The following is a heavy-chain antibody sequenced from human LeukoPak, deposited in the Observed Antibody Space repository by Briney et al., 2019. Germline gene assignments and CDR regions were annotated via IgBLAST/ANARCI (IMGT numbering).Heavy chain of an antibody. CDR1: GFTFSSYE. V-gene: IGHV3-48*03. CDR2: ISSSGSTI. J-gene: IGHJ4*02. Sequence: GGSLRLSCAASGFTFSSYEMNWVRQAPGKRLEWVSYISSSGSTIYYADSVKGRFTISRDNAKNSLYLQMNSLRAEDTAVYYCARVSPNTVTTLQYFDYWGQGTLVTVSS. D-gene: IGHD4-17*01. CDR3: ARVSPNTVTTLQYFDY.